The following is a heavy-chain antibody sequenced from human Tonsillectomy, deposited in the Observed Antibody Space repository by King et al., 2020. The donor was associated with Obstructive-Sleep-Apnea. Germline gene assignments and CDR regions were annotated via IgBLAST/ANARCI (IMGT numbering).Heavy chain of an antibody. V-gene: IGHV1-8*01. CDR2: MNPNSGYT. J-gene: IGHJ3*02. D-gene: IGHD3-22*01. CDR3: ARGSDYYDSSGYYSPPVVYAFDI. Sequence: VQLVQSGAEVKKPGASVKVSCKASGYTFTSHDINWVRQASGQGLEWMGWMNPNSGYTGYAQKFQGRVTMTRNTSISTAYMELSSLSSEDTAVFYCARGSDYYDSSGYYSPPVVYAFDIWGQGTMVTVSS. CDR1: GYTFTSHD.